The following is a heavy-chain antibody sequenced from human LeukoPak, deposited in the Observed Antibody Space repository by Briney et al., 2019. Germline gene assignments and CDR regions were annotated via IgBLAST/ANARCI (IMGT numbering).Heavy chain of an antibody. J-gene: IGHJ4*02. CDR1: GGSFSGYY. CDR2: INHSGST. V-gene: IGHV4-34*01. CDR3: ARGLWYFDY. D-gene: IGHD2-21*01. Sequence: SETLSLTCAVYGGSFSGYYWSWIRQPPGKGLEWIGEINHSGSTNYNPSLKSRVTISVDTSKNQFSLNLSSVTAADTAVYYCARGLWYFDYWGQGTLVTISS.